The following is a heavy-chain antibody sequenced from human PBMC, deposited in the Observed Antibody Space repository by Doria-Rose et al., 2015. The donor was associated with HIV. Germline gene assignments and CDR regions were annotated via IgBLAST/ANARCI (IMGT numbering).Heavy chain of an antibody. J-gene: IGHJ4*02. CDR3: ARIKSSRWYHKYYFDF. CDR1: GVSLSSPGMG. D-gene: IGHD6-13*01. CDR2: ISSDDER. Sequence: QITLKESGPVLVKPTETLTLTCTVSGVSLSSPGMGVSWIRQPPGKALEWLANISSDDERSYKTSLKSRLTISRGTSKSQVVVTMTDMDPVDTAAYYCARIKSSRWYHKYYFDFWGQGTLVIVSA. V-gene: IGHV2-26*01.